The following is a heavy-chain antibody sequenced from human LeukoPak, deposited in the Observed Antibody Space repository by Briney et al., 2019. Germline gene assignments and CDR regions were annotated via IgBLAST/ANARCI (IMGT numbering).Heavy chain of an antibody. CDR3: ARVKHSSSPVDY. V-gene: IGHV4-59*01. CDR1: GGSISSYY. J-gene: IGHJ4*02. CDR2: IYYSGST. Sequence: KPSETLSLTCTVSGGSISSYYWSWIRQPPGKGLEWIGYIYYSGSTNYNPSLKSRVTISVDTSKNQFSLKLSSVTAADTAVYYCARVKHSSSPVDYWGQGTLVTVSS. D-gene: IGHD6-13*01.